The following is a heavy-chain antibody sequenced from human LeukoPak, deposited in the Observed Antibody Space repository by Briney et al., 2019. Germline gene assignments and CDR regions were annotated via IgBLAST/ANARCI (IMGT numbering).Heavy chain of an antibody. J-gene: IGHJ4*02. CDR3: ARDPLTHLVWSGAAAGTRFFDY. Sequence: GGSLRLSCAASGFTFSDHSMSWIRQPPGKGLEWVAYISSGGSPMFYIDSVKGRSTVSRDNAKNSLYLEVHSLRAEDTAVYYCARDPLTHLVWSGAAAGTRFFDYWGQGTLVTVSS. V-gene: IGHV3-11*04. CDR1: GFTFSDHS. D-gene: IGHD6-13*01. CDR2: ISSGGSPM.